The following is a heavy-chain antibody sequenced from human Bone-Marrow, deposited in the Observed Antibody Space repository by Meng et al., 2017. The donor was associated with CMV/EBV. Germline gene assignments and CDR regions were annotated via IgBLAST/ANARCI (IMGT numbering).Heavy chain of an antibody. D-gene: IGHD2-15*01. Sequence: GESLKISCAASGFTFSNYAMYWVRQAPGKGLECVAVISSDGSNKFYADSVKGRFTISRDNSKNTLYLQMNSLRAEDTAVYYCAKDDILAWQLLRPSAYDVWGQGATVTVSS. CDR2: ISSDGSNK. J-gene: IGHJ6*02. CDR3: AKDDILAWQLLRPSAYDV. CDR1: GFTFSNYA. V-gene: IGHV3-30*04.